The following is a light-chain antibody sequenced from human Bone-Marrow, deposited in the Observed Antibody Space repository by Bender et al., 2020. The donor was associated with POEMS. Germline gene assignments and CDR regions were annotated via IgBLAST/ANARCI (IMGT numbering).Light chain of an antibody. V-gene: IGLV1-40*01. CDR2: GYN. CDR1: SSNTGSGYD. CDR3: QSYDNSLGGWV. J-gene: IGLJ3*02. Sequence: SVLTQPPSVSGAPGQGVTISCTGSSSNTGSGYDINWYQHLPGTAPKLLIYGYNNRPSGVPDRFSGSKSGTSASLAITGLQAEDEGDYYCQSYDNSLGGWVFGGGTKLTVL.